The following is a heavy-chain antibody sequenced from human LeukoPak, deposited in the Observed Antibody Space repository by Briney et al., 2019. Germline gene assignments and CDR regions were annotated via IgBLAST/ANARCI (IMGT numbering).Heavy chain of an antibody. Sequence: GGSLRLSCAASRFTFSNYEMNWVRQAPGKGLEWVSHISSSGDTTSYADSVKGRFTISRDNTRNSLYLQMNSLRAEDTAVYYCARASPRWHPFDSWGQGTLVTVSS. J-gene: IGHJ4*02. CDR1: RFTFSNYE. CDR2: ISSSGDTT. D-gene: IGHD5-24*01. CDR3: ARASPRWHPFDS. V-gene: IGHV3-48*03.